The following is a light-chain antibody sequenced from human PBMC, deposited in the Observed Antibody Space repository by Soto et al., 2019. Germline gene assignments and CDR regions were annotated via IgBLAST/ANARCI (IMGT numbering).Light chain of an antibody. J-gene: IGLJ1*01. V-gene: IGLV2-14*01. CDR1: SDDVGAFNY. CDR3: TSYASSVNYV. Sequence: QSALTQPASVSGSPGQSITISCTGTSDDVGAFNYVSWYQQHPGKAPQLMIFEVSRRPSGVSNRFSGSKSGNTASLTISGLQAEDEADYYCTSYASSVNYVFGTGTKVTVL. CDR2: EVS.